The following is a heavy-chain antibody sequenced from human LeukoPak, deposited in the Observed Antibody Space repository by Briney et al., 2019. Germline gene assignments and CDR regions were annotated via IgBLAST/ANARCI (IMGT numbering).Heavy chain of an antibody. CDR3: ARDWGIEGRDIPVAGRSDYYFGLDV. CDR2: INAGNGNT. J-gene: IGHJ6*02. D-gene: IGHD6-19*01. CDR1: GYTFTSYA. Sequence: ASVKVSCKASGYTFTSYAMHWVRQAPGQRLEWMGWINAGNGNTKYSQKFQGRVTITRDTSASTAYMELSSLRSEDTAVYYCARDWGIEGRDIPVAGRSDYYFGLDVWGQGTLVTVSS. V-gene: IGHV1-3*01.